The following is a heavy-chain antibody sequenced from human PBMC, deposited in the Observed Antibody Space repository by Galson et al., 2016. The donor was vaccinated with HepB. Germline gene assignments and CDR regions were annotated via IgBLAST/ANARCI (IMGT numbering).Heavy chain of an antibody. D-gene: IGHD6-13*01. CDR2: ISSSSSSM. V-gene: IGHV3-21*01. Sequence: SLRLSCAASGFTFSRYTMKWVRQAPGKGLEWVSSISSSSSSMYYTDSVKGRFTISRDNAKNSLYLQMNSLRAEDTAVYYCARETYSTTRYDYMDVWGKGTTVTVSS. J-gene: IGHJ6*03. CDR1: GFTFSRYT. CDR3: ARETYSTTRYDYMDV.